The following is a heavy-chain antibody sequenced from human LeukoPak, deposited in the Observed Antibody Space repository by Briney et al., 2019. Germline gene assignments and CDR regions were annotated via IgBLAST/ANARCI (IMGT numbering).Heavy chain of an antibody. CDR3: AREVYGDLGWYFDL. D-gene: IGHD4-17*01. CDR1: GFTFSSYS. Sequence: GGSLRLSCAASGFTFSSYSLNWVRQAPGKGLEWVSSISSSSSYIYYADSVKGRFTISRDNAKNSLYLQMNSLRAEDTAVYYCAREVYGDLGWYFDLWGRGTLVTVSS. V-gene: IGHV3-21*01. J-gene: IGHJ2*01. CDR2: ISSSSSYI.